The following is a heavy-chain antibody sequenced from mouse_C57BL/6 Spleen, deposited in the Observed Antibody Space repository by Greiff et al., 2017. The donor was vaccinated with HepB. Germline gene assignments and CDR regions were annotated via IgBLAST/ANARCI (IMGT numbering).Heavy chain of an antibody. CDR2: IDPETGGT. V-gene: IGHV1-15*01. J-gene: IGHJ3*01. D-gene: IGHD2-2*01. Sequence: QVQLQQSGAELVRPGASVTLSCKASGYTFTDYEMHWVKQTPVHGLEWIGAIDPETGGTAYNQKFTGKAILTADKSSSTAYMELRSLTSEDSAVYYCTSYYGYDVAAYWGQGTLVTVSA. CDR1: GYTFTDYE. CDR3: TSYYGYDVAAY.